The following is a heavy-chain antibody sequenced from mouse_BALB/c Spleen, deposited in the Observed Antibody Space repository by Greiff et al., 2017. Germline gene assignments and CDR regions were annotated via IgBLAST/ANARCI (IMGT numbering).Heavy chain of an antibody. CDR3: ARETNWDSYWYFDV. Sequence: EVKVEESGGGLVKPGGSLKLSCAASGFTFSSYAMSWVRQSPEKRLEWVAEISSGGSYTYYPDTVTGRFTISRDNAKNTLYLEMSSLRSEDTAMYYCARETNWDSYWYFDVWGAGTTVTVSS. J-gene: IGHJ1*01. CDR2: ISSGGSYT. D-gene: IGHD4-1*02. V-gene: IGHV5-9-4*01. CDR1: GFTFSSYA.